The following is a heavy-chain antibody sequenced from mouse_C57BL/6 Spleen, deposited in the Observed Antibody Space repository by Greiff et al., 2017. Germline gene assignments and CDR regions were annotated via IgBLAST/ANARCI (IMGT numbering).Heavy chain of an antibody. Sequence: QVQLQQPGAELVRPGSSVKLSCKASGYTFTSYWMPWVQQRPIQGLAWIGNIDPSDSEPHYNQQFKDKATLTVDTYSNSSYMQRSSLTSEDSAVYYCAREGNFYYGNSYYFDYWGQGTTLTVSS. CDR2: IDPSDSEP. V-gene: IGHV1-52*01. CDR3: AREGNFYYGNSYYFDY. J-gene: IGHJ2*01. D-gene: IGHD2-1*01. CDR1: GYTFTSYW.